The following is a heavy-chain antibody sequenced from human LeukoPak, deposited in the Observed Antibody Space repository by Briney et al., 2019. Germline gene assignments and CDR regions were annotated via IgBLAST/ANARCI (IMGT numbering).Heavy chain of an antibody. D-gene: IGHD7-27*01. CDR3: ARDLSTTSNWELDY. J-gene: IGHJ4*02. CDR1: GYTVSDYF. V-gene: IGHV1-2*06. Sequence: ASVKVSCKASGYTVSDYFIHWVRQAPGQGLEWMGRINPNSGGTEYAQNFQGRVTMTRDTSISASYVELNRLTSDGTAVYYCARDLSTTSNWELDYWGQGTLVTVSS. CDR2: INPNSGGT.